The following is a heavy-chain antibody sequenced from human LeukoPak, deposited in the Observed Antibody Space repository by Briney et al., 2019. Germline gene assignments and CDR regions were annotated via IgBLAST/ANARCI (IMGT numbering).Heavy chain of an antibody. V-gene: IGHV3-30*02. D-gene: IGHD2-21*01. CDR1: GFTLSSYG. CDR2: IRFDGSNK. Sequence: GGSLRLSCVASGFTLSSYGMHWVRQAPGKGLEWVAFIRFDGSNKYYADSVKGRFTFSRDNSKNTLYLQMSSLRAEDTAVYFCATGGDDAFDIWGQGTMVTVSS. CDR3: ATGGDDAFDI. J-gene: IGHJ3*02.